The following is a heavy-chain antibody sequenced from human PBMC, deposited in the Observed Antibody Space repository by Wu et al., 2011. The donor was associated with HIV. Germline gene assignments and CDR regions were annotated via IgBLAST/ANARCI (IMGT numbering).Heavy chain of an antibody. CDR3: ARGAYYDILTDYAFDY. CDR1: GGTFSSYA. CDR2: IIPIFGTT. J-gene: IGHJ3*02. D-gene: IGHD3-9*01. Sequence: QVQLVQSGAEVKKPGSSVKVSCKASGGTFSSYAISWVRQAPGQGLEWMGRIIPIFGTTNYAQKFQGRVTITANKSTSTAYMELSSLRSEDTAVYYCARGAYYDILTDYAFDYLGPRAMVTVSS. V-gene: IGHV1-69*14.